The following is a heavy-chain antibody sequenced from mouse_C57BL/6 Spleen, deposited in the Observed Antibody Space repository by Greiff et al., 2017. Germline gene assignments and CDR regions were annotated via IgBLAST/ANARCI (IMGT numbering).Heavy chain of an antibody. Sequence: EVKLMESGGDLVKPGGSLKLSCAASGFTFSSYGMSLVRQTPDKRLEWVATISSGGSYTYYPDSVKGRFTISRDNAKNTLYLQMSSLKSEDTAMYYCERQRDYDGGWFAYWGQGTLVTVSA. V-gene: IGHV5-6*01. CDR3: ERQRDYDGGWFAY. J-gene: IGHJ3*01. CDR1: GFTFSSYG. CDR2: ISSGGSYT. D-gene: IGHD2-4*01.